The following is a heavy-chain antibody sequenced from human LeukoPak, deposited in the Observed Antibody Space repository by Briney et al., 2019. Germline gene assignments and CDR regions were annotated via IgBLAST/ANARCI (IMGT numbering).Heavy chain of an antibody. Sequence: GGSLRLSCAASGFTFNNYWMTWFRQAPGKGPEWVANINQDGSEIHYVDSVKGRFTISRDNAKNTLYLQMNSLRAEDTAVYYCAKGLVGATYSVDYWGQGTLVTVSS. D-gene: IGHD1-26*01. J-gene: IGHJ4*02. CDR2: INQDGSEI. CDR1: GFTFNNYW. V-gene: IGHV3-7*01. CDR3: AKGLVGATYSVDY.